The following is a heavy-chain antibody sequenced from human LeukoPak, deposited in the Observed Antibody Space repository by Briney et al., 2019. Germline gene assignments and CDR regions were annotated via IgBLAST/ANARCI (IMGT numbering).Heavy chain of an antibody. V-gene: IGHV3-30*04. Sequence: GGSLRLSCAASGFTFSSYAMHWVRQAPGKGLEWVAVISYDGSNKYYADSVKGRFTISRDNSKNTLYLQLNSLRAEDTAVYYCAKVMDRDIVATIRLGSQYYFDYWGQGTLVTVSS. D-gene: IGHD5-12*01. CDR3: AKVMDRDIVATIRLGSQYYFDY. J-gene: IGHJ4*02. CDR2: ISYDGSNK. CDR1: GFTFSSYA.